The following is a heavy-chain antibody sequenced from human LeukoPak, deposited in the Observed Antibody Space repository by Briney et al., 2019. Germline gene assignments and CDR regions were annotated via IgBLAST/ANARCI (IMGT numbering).Heavy chain of an antibody. D-gene: IGHD1-26*01. J-gene: IGHJ4*02. Sequence: SETLSLTCTVSGGSISSSTYYWGWIRQPPGKGLEWIGSIYNSGSTYYNPSLKSRVTMSVDTSKNQFSLKLSSVTAADTAVYYCARYYSGSYGFDYWGQGTLVTVSS. CDR3: ARYYSGSYGFDY. CDR2: IYNSGST. V-gene: IGHV4-39*01. CDR1: GGSISSSTYY.